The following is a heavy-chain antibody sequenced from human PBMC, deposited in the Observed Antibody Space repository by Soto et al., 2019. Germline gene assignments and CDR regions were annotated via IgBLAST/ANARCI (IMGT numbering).Heavy chain of an antibody. D-gene: IGHD5-18*01. CDR1: GFTFSSYW. V-gene: IGHV3-74*01. J-gene: IGHJ4*02. Sequence: EVQLVESGGGLVQPGGSLRLSCAASGFTFSSYWMHWVRQAPGKGLVWVSRINSDGSSTSYADSVKGRFTISRDNAENTLYLQMNSLRAEDTAVYYCASIRGYSYGSFDYWGQGTLVTVSS. CDR2: INSDGSST. CDR3: ASIRGYSYGSFDY.